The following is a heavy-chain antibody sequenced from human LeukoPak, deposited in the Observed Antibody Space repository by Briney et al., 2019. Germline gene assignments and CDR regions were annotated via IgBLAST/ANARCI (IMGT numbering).Heavy chain of an antibody. CDR3: ARVGLVVVAATPYNWFDP. CDR2: IYYSGST. D-gene: IGHD2-15*01. Sequence: PSETLSLTCAVYGGSFSGYYWSWIRQPPGKGLEWIGSIYYSGSTYYNPSLKSRVTISVDTSKNQFSLKLSSVTAADTAVYYCARVGLVVVAATPYNWFDPWGQGTLVTISS. J-gene: IGHJ5*02. CDR1: GGSFSGYY. V-gene: IGHV4-34*01.